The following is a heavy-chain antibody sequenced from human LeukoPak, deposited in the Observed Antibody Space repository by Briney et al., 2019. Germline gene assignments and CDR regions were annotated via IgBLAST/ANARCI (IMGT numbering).Heavy chain of an antibody. Sequence: GESLKISCKGSGYSFTSYWIGWVRQMPGKGLEWMGIIYPGDSDTRYSPSLQGQVTISADKSISTAYLQWSSLKASDTAMYYCAREMPRSDDAFDIWGQGTMVTVSS. CDR2: IYPGDSDT. D-gene: IGHD5-24*01. CDR3: AREMPRSDDAFDI. J-gene: IGHJ3*02. CDR1: GYSFTSYW. V-gene: IGHV5-51*01.